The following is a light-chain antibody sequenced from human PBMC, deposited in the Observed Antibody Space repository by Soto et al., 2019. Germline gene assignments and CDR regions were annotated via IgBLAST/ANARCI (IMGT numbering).Light chain of an antibody. CDR1: SSDVGGYDY. Sequence: QSALTQPASVSGSPGQSITISCTGTSSDVGGYDYVSWYQLHPGKAPKLMVFEVSNRPSGVSYRFSGSKSGNTAYLTISGLKAEDEADDFCCSYSISTAYLFGTGTKVTV. CDR3: CSYSISTAYL. V-gene: IGLV2-14*01. CDR2: EVS. J-gene: IGLJ1*01.